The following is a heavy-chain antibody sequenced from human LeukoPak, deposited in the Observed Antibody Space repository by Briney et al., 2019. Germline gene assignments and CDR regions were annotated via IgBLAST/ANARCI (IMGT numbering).Heavy chain of an antibody. Sequence: SETLSLTCTVSGGSISTYYWSWIRQPPGKGLEWIGYVYYSGSTNYNPSLKSRVTISVDTSKNQFSLKLSSVTAADTAVYYCARDRSEFDYWGQGTLITVSS. CDR1: GGSISTYY. CDR2: VYYSGST. V-gene: IGHV4-59*01. CDR3: ARDRSEFDY. J-gene: IGHJ4*02.